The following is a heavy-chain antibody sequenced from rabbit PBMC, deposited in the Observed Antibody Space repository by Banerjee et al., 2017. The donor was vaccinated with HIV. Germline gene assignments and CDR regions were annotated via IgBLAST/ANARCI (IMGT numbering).Heavy chain of an antibody. CDR1: GIDFSSYD. J-gene: IGHJ3*01. V-gene: IGHV1S45*01. CDR2: IYTGSGST. D-gene: IGHD6-1*01. Sequence: QEQLVESGGGLVQPEGSLTLTCTASGIDFSSYDMYWVRQAPGKGLEWIGCIYTGSGSTWYASWVNGRFTISKTSSTTVTLQMTSLTAADTATYFCARGSPGVGNVAYAFTRLDLWGQGTLVTVS. CDR3: ARGSPGVGNVAYAFTRLDL.